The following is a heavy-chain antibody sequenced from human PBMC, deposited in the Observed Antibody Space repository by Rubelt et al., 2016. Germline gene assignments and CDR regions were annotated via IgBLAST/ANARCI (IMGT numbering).Heavy chain of an antibody. D-gene: IGHD3-9*01. V-gene: IGHV4-38-2*02. CDR3: AVDILTGTAY. CDR1: GYSIRRGYY. J-gene: IGHJ4*02. CDR2: IYTHGRP. Sequence: QVHLQQSGPGLVKPSETLSLTCNVSGYSIRRGYYWGWIRQPPGQGLEWIGAIYTHGRPYSNPSLKSRHTISADTSKNQFSRKLSSVTAADTAVYYCAVDILTGTAYWGQGILVTVSS.